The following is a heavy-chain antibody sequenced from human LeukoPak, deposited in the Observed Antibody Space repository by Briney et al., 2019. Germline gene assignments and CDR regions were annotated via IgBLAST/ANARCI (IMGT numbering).Heavy chain of an antibody. Sequence: PGGSLRHSCAASGFTFSSYAMSWVRQAPGKGLEWVSAIRGSGGSTYYADSVKGRFTISRDNSKNTLYLQMNSLRAEDTAVYYCAKPTNIAYCGGDCYSGFDYWGQGTLVTVSS. V-gene: IGHV3-23*01. CDR2: IRGSGGST. CDR3: AKPTNIAYCGGDCYSGFDY. CDR1: GFTFSSYA. J-gene: IGHJ4*02. D-gene: IGHD2-21*02.